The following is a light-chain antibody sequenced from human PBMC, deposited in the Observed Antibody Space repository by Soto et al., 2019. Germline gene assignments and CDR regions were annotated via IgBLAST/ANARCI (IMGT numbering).Light chain of an antibody. Sequence: EIGLTQSPATLSVYPGDRATLSCMASHSVNSNLAWYHLKPGQAPRLLIYGASIRAAGIPARFTGSESGTEFTLSISSLQSEDFAGYCCQQYDDWPWTFGHGTKADI. CDR3: QQYDDWPWT. J-gene: IGKJ1*01. CDR2: GAS. V-gene: IGKV3-15*01. CDR1: HSVNSN.